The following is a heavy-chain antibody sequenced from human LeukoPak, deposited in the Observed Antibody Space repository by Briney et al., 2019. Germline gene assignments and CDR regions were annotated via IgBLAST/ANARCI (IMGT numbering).Heavy chain of an antibody. V-gene: IGHV3-53*01. Sequence: PGGSLRLSCAASGFTVSSNYMSWVRQAPGKGLEWVSVIYSGGSTYCADSVKGRFTISRDNSKNTLYLQMNSLRAEDTAVYYCARDQGYSYGYADWGQGTLVTVSS. D-gene: IGHD5-18*01. CDR3: ARDQGYSYGYAD. CDR1: GFTVSSNY. CDR2: IYSGGST. J-gene: IGHJ4*02.